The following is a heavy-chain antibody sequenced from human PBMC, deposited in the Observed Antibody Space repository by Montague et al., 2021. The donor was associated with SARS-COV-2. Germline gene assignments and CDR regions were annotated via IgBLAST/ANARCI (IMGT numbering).Heavy chain of an antibody. CDR1: GGSFSGYY. D-gene: IGHD3-22*01. J-gene: IGHJ4*02. V-gene: IGHV4-34*01. CDR3: AGYYYDSSGYYDY. Sequence: SETLSTCAVYGGSFSGYYWSWIRQPPGKGLEWIGEINHSGSTNYNPSLKSRVTISVDTSKNQFSLKLSSVTAADTAVYYCAGYYYDSSGYYDYWGQGTLVTVSS. CDR2: INHSGST.